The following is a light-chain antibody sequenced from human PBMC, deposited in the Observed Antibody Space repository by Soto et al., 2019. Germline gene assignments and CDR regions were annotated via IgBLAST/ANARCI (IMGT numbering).Light chain of an antibody. J-gene: IGKJ1*01. CDR2: GAS. Sequence: EIALTQSPGTLSLSPRERATLSCRASQSVSNNYLAWYQQKPGQAPRLLIYGASNRATGIPDRFSGSGSGTDFTLTISRLEPEDFAVYHCQQYGSSGTFGQGTKVDIK. CDR1: QSVSNNY. CDR3: QQYGSSGT. V-gene: IGKV3-20*01.